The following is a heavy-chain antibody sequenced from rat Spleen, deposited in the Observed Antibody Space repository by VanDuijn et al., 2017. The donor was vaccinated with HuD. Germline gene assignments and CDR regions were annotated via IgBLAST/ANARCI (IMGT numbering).Heavy chain of an antibody. V-gene: IGHV2-72*01. D-gene: IGHD1-12*03. CDR2: IWAGGGI. J-gene: IGHJ2*01. CDR3: ARHGSGYSGFYFDY. Sequence: QVQLQESGPGLVQPSQTLSLTCTVSGFSLSSYHITWVRQSPGKSLVWMGTIWAGGGINFNLAVQSRLSISRDTSKSQVFLKMNSLQPEDTGTYDCARHGSGYSGFYFDYWGQGVMVTVSS. CDR1: GFSLSSYH.